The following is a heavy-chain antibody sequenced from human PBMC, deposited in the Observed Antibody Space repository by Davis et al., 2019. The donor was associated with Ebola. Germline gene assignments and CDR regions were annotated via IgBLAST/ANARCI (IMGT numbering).Heavy chain of an antibody. V-gene: IGHV3-30*02. CDR2: IRYDGSNK. Sequence: GESLKISCAASGFTFSSYGMHWVRQAPGKGLEWVAFIRYDGSNKYYADSVKGRFTISRDNSKNTLYLQMNSLRAEDTAVYFCARTYYYDSSGYRNAFDIWGQGTLVTVSS. CDR1: GFTFSSYG. D-gene: IGHD3-22*01. J-gene: IGHJ3*02. CDR3: ARTYYYDSSGYRNAFDI.